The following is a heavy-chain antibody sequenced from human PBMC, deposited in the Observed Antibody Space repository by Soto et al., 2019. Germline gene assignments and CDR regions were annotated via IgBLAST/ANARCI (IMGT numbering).Heavy chain of an antibody. J-gene: IGHJ6*01. V-gene: IGHV1-69*08. CDR2: IIPILGET. CDR1: GTIFSSYT. CDR3: ARGLGGRMDD. D-gene: IGHD2-15*01. Sequence: QVQLVQSGAEVKKPGSSVRVSCKASGTIFSSYTISWVRQAPGQGLEWMGRIIPILGETNSAQKFQGRVTLTADKSTNTAYMELNSLRLGGTAVYYCARGLGGRMDDW.